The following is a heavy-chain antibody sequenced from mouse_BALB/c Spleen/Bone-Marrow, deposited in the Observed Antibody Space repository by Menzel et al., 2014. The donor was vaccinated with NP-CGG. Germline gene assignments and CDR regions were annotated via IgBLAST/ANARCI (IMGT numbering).Heavy chain of an antibody. CDR2: IDPANGNT. V-gene: IGHV14-3*02. CDR1: GFNIKDTY. D-gene: IGHD1-3*01. CDR3: ARQEFAIYWYFDV. Sequence: EVKLQESGAELVKPGASVKLSCSASGFNIKDTYMHWVKPRPEQGLEWIGRIDPANGNTKYDPKFQDKATITADTSSNTVDLQLSSLTFEDTAVYYCARQEFAIYWYFDVWGAGTTVTVSS. J-gene: IGHJ1*01.